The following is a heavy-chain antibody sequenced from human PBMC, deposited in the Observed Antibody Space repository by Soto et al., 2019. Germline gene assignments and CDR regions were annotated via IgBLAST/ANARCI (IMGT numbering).Heavy chain of an antibody. D-gene: IGHD6-19*01. CDR1: GYTFTGYY. CDR3: ARREQWLENFDF. CDR2: INPNSGDS. J-gene: IGHJ4*02. Sequence: ASVKVSCKTSGYTFTGYYIHWLRQAPGQGLEWMGWINPNSGDSDYSQEFQGRVTMTSDTSITTAYMQLTRLRSDDTAVYYCARREQWLENFDFWGQGTLVTVSS. V-gene: IGHV1-2*02.